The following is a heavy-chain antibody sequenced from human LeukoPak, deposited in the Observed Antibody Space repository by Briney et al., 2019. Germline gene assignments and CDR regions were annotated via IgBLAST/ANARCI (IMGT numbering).Heavy chain of an antibody. D-gene: IGHD1-26*01. CDR2: TSGSHTYI. CDR3: AIDREWEVFDY. CDR1: GFTFSAYC. Sequence: GGSLRLSCAASGFTFSAYCMSWIRQAPGKGLEWVSSTSGSHTYIAYADSVKGRFTISRDNAKNSLYLQMNSLRADDTAVYYCAIDREWEVFDYWGQGTLVTVSS. V-gene: IGHV3-21*01. J-gene: IGHJ4*02.